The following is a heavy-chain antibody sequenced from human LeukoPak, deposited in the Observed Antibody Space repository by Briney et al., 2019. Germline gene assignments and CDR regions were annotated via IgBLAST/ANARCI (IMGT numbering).Heavy chain of an antibody. D-gene: IGHD4-17*01. J-gene: IGHJ4*02. CDR2: IFYSGST. CDR1: GGSISSYY. Sequence: SETLSLTCTVSGGSISSYYWSWIRQPPGKGLEWIGYIFYSGSTSHNPSLKSRVTISVDTSKNQFSLKLSSVTAADTAVYYCARLRVRPSQMTTVSTFDNWGQGTLVTVSS. CDR3: ARLRVRPSQMTTVSTFDN. V-gene: IGHV4-59*01.